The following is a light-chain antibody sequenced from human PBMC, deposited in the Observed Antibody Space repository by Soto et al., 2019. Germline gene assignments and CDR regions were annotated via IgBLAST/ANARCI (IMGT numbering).Light chain of an antibody. CDR2: DAS. V-gene: IGKV1D-13*01. Sequence: AIQLTQSPSSLSASVGDRVTITCRASQGISSALAWYQQKPGKAPKLLIYDASSLESGVPSRFSGSGSGTDFTLTISRLQPEDFATYYCQQFNNYPPITFGQGTRLEIK. CDR1: QGISSA. J-gene: IGKJ5*01. CDR3: QQFNNYPPIT.